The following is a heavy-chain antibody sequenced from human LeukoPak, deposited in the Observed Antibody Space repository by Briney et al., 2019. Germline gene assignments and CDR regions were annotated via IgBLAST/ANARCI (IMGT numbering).Heavy chain of an antibody. CDR3: ARVGTAMATGPFDY. D-gene: IGHD5-18*01. CDR2: INSDGSST. J-gene: IGHJ4*02. CDR1: GFTFSAFS. V-gene: IGHV3-74*01. Sequence: GESLRLSCAASGFTFSAFSMNWVRQAPGKGLVWVSRINSDGSSTSYADSVKGRFTISRDNAKNTLYLQMNSLRAEDTAVYYCARVGTAMATGPFDYWGQGTLVTVSS.